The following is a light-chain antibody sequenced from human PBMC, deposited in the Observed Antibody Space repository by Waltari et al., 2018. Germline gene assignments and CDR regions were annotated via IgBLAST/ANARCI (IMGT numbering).Light chain of an antibody. V-gene: IGLV1-40*01. CDR2: GNS. Sequence: QSVLTQPPPVSGAPGQRVTISRTGSSSNIGAGYDVHWYQQLPGTAPKLLIYGNSNRPSGVPDRFSGSKSGTSASLAITGLQAEDEADYHCQSYDSSLSGYVFGTGTKVTVL. J-gene: IGLJ1*01. CDR3: QSYDSSLSGYV. CDR1: SSNIGAGYD.